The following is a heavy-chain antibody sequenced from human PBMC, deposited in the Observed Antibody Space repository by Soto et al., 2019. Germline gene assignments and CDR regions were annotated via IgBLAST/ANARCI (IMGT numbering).Heavy chain of an antibody. CDR3: AHRPSVSGPYRFDP. CDR2: MYWDDDK. Sequence: QITLKESGPPVVKPTQTLTLTCTLSGFSLSSTGVAVAWIRQSPGKAPEWLALMYWDDDKRYRPSLERRLTITKDTSNNQVVLTMTNMEPVDTGTYYCAHRPSVSGPYRFDPWGQGTLVTVSS. V-gene: IGHV2-5*02. D-gene: IGHD6-19*01. J-gene: IGHJ5*02. CDR1: GFSLSSTGVA.